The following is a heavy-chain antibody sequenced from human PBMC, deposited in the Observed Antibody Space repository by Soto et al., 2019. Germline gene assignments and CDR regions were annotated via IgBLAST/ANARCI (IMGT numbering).Heavy chain of an antibody. V-gene: IGHV3-53*01. CDR1: GFTVSSNY. CDR2: IYSGGST. J-gene: IGHJ6*02. Sequence: HPGGSLRLSCAASGFTVSSNYMSWVRQAPGKGLEWVSVIYSGGSTYYADSVKGRFTISRDNSKNTLYLQMNSLRAEDTAVYYCASSLRYLKGYYYGMHVWGQGTTVTVYS. CDR3: ASSLRYLKGYYYGMHV. D-gene: IGHD3-9*01.